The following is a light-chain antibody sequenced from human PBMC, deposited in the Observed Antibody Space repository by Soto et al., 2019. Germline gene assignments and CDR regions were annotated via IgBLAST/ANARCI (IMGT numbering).Light chain of an antibody. CDR1: QSISSW. CDR2: DAS. J-gene: IGKJ4*01. V-gene: IGKV1-5*01. CDR3: QQYNSFSIT. Sequence: DIQMTQSPSTLSASVGDRVTITCRASQSISSWLAWYQQKPGKAPQLLIYDASSLQSGVPSRFSGSGSGTELTLTISSLQPDEFATYYCQQYNSFSITFGGGTKVEIK.